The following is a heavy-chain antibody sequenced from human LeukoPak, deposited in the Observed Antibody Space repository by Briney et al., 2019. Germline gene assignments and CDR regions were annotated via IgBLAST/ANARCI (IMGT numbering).Heavy chain of an antibody. V-gene: IGHV4-4*07. CDR2: IYTSGST. D-gene: IGHD6-13*01. CDR3: ARDIAAAGSDWFDP. CDR1: GGSISSYY. Sequence: SETLSLTCTVSGGSISSYYWSWIRQPAGKGLEWIGRIYTSGSTNYNPSLKSRVTMSVDTSKNQFSLKLSSVTAADTAVCYCARDIAAAGSDWFDPWGQGTLVTVSS. J-gene: IGHJ5*02.